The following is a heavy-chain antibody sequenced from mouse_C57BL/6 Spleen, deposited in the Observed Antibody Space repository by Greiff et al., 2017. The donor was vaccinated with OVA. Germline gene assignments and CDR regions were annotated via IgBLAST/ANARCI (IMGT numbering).Heavy chain of an antibody. J-gene: IGHJ2*01. CDR3: EKGRGYDYHFDY. D-gene: IGHD2-4*01. V-gene: IGHV1-53*01. Sequence: QVQLQQSGTELVKPGASVKLSCKASGYTFTSYWMHWVKQRPGQGLEWIGNINPSNGGTNYNEKFKSKATLTVDKSSSTAYMQLSSLTSEDSADYYCEKGRGYDYHFDYWGQGTTLTVSS. CDR1: GYTFTSYW. CDR2: INPSNGGT.